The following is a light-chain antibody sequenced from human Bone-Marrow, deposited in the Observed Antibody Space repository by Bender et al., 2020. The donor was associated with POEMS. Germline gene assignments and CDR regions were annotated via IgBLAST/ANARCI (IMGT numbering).Light chain of an antibody. CDR1: RSDVGRYDY. Sequence: QSALTQPPSASGSPGQSVTISCTGTRSDVGRYDYVSWYQQHPGKAPKLMIYEDNKRPAGVPDRFSASKSGNTASLTVSGLQTEDEADYYCCSFADTFVVFGGGTNLAVL. CDR2: EDN. CDR3: CSFADTFVV. J-gene: IGLJ2*01. V-gene: IGLV2-8*01.